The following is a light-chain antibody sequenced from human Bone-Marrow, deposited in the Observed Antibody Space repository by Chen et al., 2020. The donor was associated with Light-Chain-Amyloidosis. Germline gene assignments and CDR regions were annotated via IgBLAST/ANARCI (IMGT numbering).Light chain of an antibody. Sequence: QSALTQPASVSGSPGQSITISCTGTSSDVGGDNHVSWYQQHPDKAPKLVIYEVTIRRSWVPDRFSGSKSDNTASLTSSRLQAEDEAYYCCGSYTITNTLVFGSGTRVTVL. CDR2: EVT. CDR1: SSDVGGDNH. CDR3: GSYTITNTLV. J-gene: IGLJ1*01. V-gene: IGLV2-14*01.